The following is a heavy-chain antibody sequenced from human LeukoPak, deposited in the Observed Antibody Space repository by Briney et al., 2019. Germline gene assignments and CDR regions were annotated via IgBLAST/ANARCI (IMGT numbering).Heavy chain of an antibody. CDR3: ARVPTHAMIAATGTGGGDY. D-gene: IGHD6-13*01. Sequence: EASLKVSCKASGYTFTSYDINTVPQATGQGVEWMGWMNPNSGNTGFAQEFQGRVTMTRDTSIGTAYMQLSSLKSEDTAVYYCARVPTHAMIAATGTGGGDYWGQGTLFTVSS. CDR2: MNPNSGNT. V-gene: IGHV1-8*01. J-gene: IGHJ4*02. CDR1: GYTFTSYD.